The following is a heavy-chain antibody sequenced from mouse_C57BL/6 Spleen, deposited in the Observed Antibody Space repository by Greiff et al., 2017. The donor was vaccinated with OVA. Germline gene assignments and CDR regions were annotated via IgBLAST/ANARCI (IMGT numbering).Heavy chain of an antibody. CDR1: GFTFSSYA. CDR3: ARGAVVASMDY. Sequence: EVQVVESGGGLVKPGGSLKLSCAASGFTFSSYAMSWVRQTPEKRLEWVATISDGGSYTYYPDNVKGRFTISRDNAKNNLYLQMSHLKSEDTAMYYCARGAVVASMDYWGQGTSVTVSS. V-gene: IGHV5-4*01. CDR2: ISDGGSYT. D-gene: IGHD1-1*01. J-gene: IGHJ4*01.